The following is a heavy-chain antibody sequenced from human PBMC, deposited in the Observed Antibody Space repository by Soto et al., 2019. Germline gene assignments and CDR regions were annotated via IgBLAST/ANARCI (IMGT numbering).Heavy chain of an antibody. CDR3: VGTGTTDDY. CDR2: IYSSGGS. V-gene: IGHV4-4*09. D-gene: IGHD1-1*01. J-gene: IGHJ4*02. CDR1: GGSFSDHY. Sequence: SETLSLTCAVYGGSFSDHYWSCIRQPPGKGLEWIGYIYSSGGSYYNPSLKGRLTISIDTSKNQFSLKLNSVTVADTAIYYCVGTGTTDDYWGRGTLVTVSS.